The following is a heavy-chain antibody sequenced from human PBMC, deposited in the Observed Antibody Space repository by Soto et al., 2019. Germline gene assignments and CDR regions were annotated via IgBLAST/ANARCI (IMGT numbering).Heavy chain of an antibody. V-gene: IGHV3-33*01. CDR1: GFTFSSYG. Sequence: QVQLVESGGGVVQPGRSLRLSCAASGFTFSSYGMHWVRQAPGKGLEWVAVIWYDGSNKYYADSVKGRFTISRDNSKNTLYLQMKSLRAEDTAVYYCARSPGYCSGGSCYPSYYYYYMDVWGKGTTVTVSS. CDR2: IWYDGSNK. CDR3: ARSPGYCSGGSCYPSYYYYYMDV. J-gene: IGHJ6*03. D-gene: IGHD2-15*01.